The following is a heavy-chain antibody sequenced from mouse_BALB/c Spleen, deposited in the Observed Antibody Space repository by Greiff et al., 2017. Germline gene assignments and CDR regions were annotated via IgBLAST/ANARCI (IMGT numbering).Heavy chain of an antibody. CDR3: ARDRELGFAY. CDR2: INSNGGST. D-gene: IGHD4-1*01. J-gene: IGHJ3*01. CDR1: GFTFSSYG. V-gene: IGHV5-6-3*01. Sequence: EVQRVESGGGLVQPGGSLKLSCAASGFTFSSYGMSWVRQTPDKRLELVATINSNGGSTYYPDSVKGRFTISRDNAKNTLYLQMSSLKSEDTAMYYCARDRELGFAYWGQGTLVTVSA.